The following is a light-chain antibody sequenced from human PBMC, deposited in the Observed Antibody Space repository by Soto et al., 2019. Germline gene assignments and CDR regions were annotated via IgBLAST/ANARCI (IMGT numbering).Light chain of an antibody. V-gene: IGKV1-6*01. Sequence: AIQMTQSPSSLSASVGDRVTITCRATQDFREDLGWYQQKPGKAPKLLIYAASSLQSEVPSRFSGSGSGTDFTLTISSLLPEDFATYFCLQDHGFPLTFGGGTKVEIK. CDR2: AAS. CDR3: LQDHGFPLT. J-gene: IGKJ4*01. CDR1: QDFRED.